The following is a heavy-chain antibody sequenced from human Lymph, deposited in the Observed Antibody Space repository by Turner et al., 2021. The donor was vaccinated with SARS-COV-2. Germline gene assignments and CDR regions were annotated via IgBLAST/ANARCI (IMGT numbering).Heavy chain of an antibody. V-gene: IGHV3-43*02. Sequence: EVPLVESGGGVVQPGGSLRLSCAASGFPFGDYAMHWVRQAPGKGLEWVSLISGDGGGTYYADSVKGRFTISRDNSKNSLSLQMNSLRAEDTALYYCAKDPGYCSGGSCYSRTYFDFWGQGTLVTVSA. J-gene: IGHJ4*02. D-gene: IGHD2-15*01. CDR2: ISGDGGGT. CDR3: AKDPGYCSGGSCYSRTYFDF. CDR1: GFPFGDYA.